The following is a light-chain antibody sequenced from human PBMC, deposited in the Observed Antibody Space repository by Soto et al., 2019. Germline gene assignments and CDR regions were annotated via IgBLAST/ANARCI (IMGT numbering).Light chain of an antibody. CDR2: AAS. CDR3: QQSYSTRFT. J-gene: IGKJ3*01. Sequence: DIQMTQSPSSLSASVGDRVTITCRASQSISSYLNWYQQKPGKAPKLLIYAASSLQSGVPSRFSGSGSGTDFTLTISSLQPEDFAPYYCQQSYSTRFTFGPGTKVDIK. V-gene: IGKV1-39*01. CDR1: QSISSY.